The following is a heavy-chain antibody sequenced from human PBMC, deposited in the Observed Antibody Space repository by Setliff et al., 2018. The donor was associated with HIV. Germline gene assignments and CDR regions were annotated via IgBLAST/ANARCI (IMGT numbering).Heavy chain of an antibody. CDR1: GFSFSNYG. V-gene: IGHV3-30*02. D-gene: IGHD6-13*01. Sequence: GGSLRLSCAASGFSFSNYGMSWVRQAPGKGLEWVSFIRYDGSNKYYADSVKGRFTISRDDSQNTAFLQMNSLRADDTAVYYCAKGLSPITGVGTRFFDSWGQGTLVTVSS. CDR3: AKGLSPITGVGTRFFDS. J-gene: IGHJ5*01. CDR2: IRYDGSNK.